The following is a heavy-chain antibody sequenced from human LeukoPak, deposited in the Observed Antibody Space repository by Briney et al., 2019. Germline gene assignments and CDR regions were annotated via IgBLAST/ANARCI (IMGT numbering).Heavy chain of an antibody. CDR3: AKDLLSDIVVVPAVMDV. CDR2: IRYDGSNK. V-gene: IGHV3-30*02. CDR1: GFTFSSYG. J-gene: IGHJ6*04. D-gene: IGHD2-2*01. Sequence: PGGSLRLSCAASGFTFSSYGMHWVRQAPGKGLEWVAFIRYDGSNKYYADSVKGRFTISRDNSKNTLYLQMNSLRAEDTAVYYCAKDLLSDIVVVPAVMDVWGKGTTVTVSS.